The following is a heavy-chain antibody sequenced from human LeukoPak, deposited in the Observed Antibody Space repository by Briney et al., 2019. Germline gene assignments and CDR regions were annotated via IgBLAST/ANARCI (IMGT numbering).Heavy chain of an antibody. J-gene: IGHJ4*02. Sequence: GGSLRLSCGASGFTFSSNWMSWVRQAPGKGLEWAANIKQDGSEKYYVDSVKGRFTISRDNAKNSLYLQMHSLRAEDTAVYYCARDPYGSGGYYDYWGQGTLVTVSS. D-gene: IGHD3-10*01. CDR1: GFTFSSNW. CDR3: ARDPYGSGGYYDY. V-gene: IGHV3-7*01. CDR2: IKQDGSEK.